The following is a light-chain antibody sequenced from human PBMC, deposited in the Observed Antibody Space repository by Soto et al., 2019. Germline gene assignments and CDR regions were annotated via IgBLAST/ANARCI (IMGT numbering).Light chain of an antibody. J-gene: IGKJ4*01. Sequence: IQLTQSPSSLSASVGDRVTVTCRASQDISSYLAWYQQKPGKAPKLLIYATSTLQSGVPSRFSGSGSGTDFALIISSLQPEDFATYYCQQLSSSPLTFGGGTKVEIK. CDR3: QQLSSSPLT. CDR1: QDISSY. CDR2: ATS. V-gene: IGKV1-9*01.